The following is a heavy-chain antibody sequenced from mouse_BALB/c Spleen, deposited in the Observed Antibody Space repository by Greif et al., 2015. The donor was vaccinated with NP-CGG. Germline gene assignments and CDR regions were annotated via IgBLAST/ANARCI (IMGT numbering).Heavy chain of an antibody. D-gene: IGHD1-2*01. CDR2: INSNGGST. CDR1: GFAFSSYD. CDR3: AREREITTATGLFDY. Sequence: EVKVVESGGGLVKPGGSLKLSCAASGFAFSSYDMSWVRQTPDKRLELVATINSNGGSTYYPDSVKGRFTISRDNAKNTLYLQMSSLKSEDTAMYYCAREREITTATGLFDYWGQGTTLTVSS. V-gene: IGHV5-6-3*01. J-gene: IGHJ2*01.